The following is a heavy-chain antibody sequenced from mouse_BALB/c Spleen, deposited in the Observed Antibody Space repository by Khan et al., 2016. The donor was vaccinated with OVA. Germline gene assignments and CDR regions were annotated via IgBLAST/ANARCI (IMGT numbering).Heavy chain of an antibody. CDR2: ISTFYGDV. D-gene: IGHD2-10*02. CDR3: TKGMGEYRFAY. V-gene: IGHV1S137*01. J-gene: IGHJ3*01. CDR1: GYTFTDYT. Sequence: QVQLQQSGTELVRPGVSVKISCKGSGYTFTDYTMHWVKQSHAKSLEWIGVISTFYGDVTYNQKFKGKATMTVDKSSNTAYMELARMTSVDSAIYYCTKGMGEYRFAYWGQGTLVTVSA.